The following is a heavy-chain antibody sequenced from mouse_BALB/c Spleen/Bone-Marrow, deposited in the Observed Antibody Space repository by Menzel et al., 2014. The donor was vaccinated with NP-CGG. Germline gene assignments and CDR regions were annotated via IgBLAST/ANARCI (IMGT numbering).Heavy chain of an antibody. CDR3: APGDFAY. Sequence: VQLKHSGPELVKPGASVKMSCKASGYTFTSYVMHWVKPKPGQGLEWIGYINPYNDGTKYNEKFKGKATLTSDKSSSTAYMELSSLTSEDSAVYYCAPGDFAYWGQGTLVTVSA. J-gene: IGHJ3*01. V-gene: IGHV1-14*01. CDR1: GYTFTSYV. CDR2: INPYNDGT.